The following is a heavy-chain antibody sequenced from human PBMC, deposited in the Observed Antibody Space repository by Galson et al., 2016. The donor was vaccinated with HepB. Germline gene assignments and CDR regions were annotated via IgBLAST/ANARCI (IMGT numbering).Heavy chain of an antibody. Sequence: SLRLSCAASGFTFSNFAMNWVRQAPGKGLEWVSTLSGSGYVTYYADPVKGRFTISRDNSKNTLFLQMNSLRAEDTAVSYCAKLEGQLPDNDYWGQGTLVTVSS. V-gene: IGHV3-23*01. CDR3: AKLEGQLPDNDY. J-gene: IGHJ4*02. CDR2: LSGSGYVT. CDR1: GFTFSNFA. D-gene: IGHD1-1*01.